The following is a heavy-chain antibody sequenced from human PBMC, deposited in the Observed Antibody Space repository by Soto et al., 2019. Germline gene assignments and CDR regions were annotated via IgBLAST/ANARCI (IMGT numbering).Heavy chain of an antibody. CDR3: ARSDYLVLALPGY. CDR1: GCSISSGFYY. J-gene: IGHJ4*02. V-gene: IGHV4-61*01. D-gene: IGHD4-17*01. Sequence: PSETPSLTCPVSGCSISSGFYYWSWIRPPPGKGLEWIGYIYYSGSTNYNPSLKSRVTISVDTSKNQFSLKLSSVTAADTAVYYCARSDYLVLALPGYWGQGTLVTVPQ. CDR2: IYYSGST.